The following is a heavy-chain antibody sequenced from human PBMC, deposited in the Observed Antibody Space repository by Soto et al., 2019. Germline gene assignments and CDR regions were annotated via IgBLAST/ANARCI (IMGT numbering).Heavy chain of an antibody. J-gene: IGHJ6*02. Sequence: SVKVSCKASGYTFTGYYMHWVRQAPGQGLEWMGWINPNSGGTNYAQKFQGRVTMTRDTSISTAYMELSRLRSDDTAVYYCARAGLPYYYYGMDVWGQGTTVTVSS. CDR3: ARAGLPYYYYGMDV. CDR2: INPNSGGT. D-gene: IGHD1-1*01. V-gene: IGHV1-2*02. CDR1: GYTFTGYY.